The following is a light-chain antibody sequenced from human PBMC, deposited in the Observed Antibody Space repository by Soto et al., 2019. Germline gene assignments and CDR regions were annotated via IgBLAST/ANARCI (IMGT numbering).Light chain of an antibody. CDR1: KGVRSNF. CDR3: QQYGRSART. J-gene: IGKJ1*01. V-gene: IGKV3-20*01. CDR2: AAS. Sequence: EIVLTQSPGTLSLSPGERATLSCRASKGVRSNFLAWYQQKPGQAPSLLSYAASNRSTGIPDNVTCSGSATDFTLTISRLEREDFAMYYCQQYGRSARTVGQGTKVDIK.